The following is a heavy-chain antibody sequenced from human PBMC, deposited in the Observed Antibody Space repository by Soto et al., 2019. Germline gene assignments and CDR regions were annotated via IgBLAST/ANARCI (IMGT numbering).Heavy chain of an antibody. J-gene: IGHJ4*02. CDR1: GGTFSSYA. CDR3: ASRYSSGWYDSDY. Sequence: SVKVSCKASGGTFSSYAISWVRQAPGQGLGWMGGIIPIFGTANYAQKFQGRVTITADESTSTAYMELSSLRSEDTAVYYCASRYSSGWYDSDYWGQGTLVTVSS. CDR2: IIPIFGTA. D-gene: IGHD6-19*01. V-gene: IGHV1-69*13.